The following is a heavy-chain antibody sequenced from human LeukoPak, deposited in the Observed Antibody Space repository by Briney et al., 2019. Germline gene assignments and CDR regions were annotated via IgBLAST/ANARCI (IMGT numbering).Heavy chain of an antibody. J-gene: IGHJ4*02. CDR2: MNPNTGNT. CDR3: ARPACSGGSCYRPFDY. CDR1: GYTFTGYY. D-gene: IGHD2-15*01. V-gene: IGHV1-8*03. Sequence: GASVKVSCKASGYTFTGYYMHWVRQAPGQGLEWMGWMNPNTGNTGYAQKFQDRVTIARNTSITTAYMEVSSLRSEDTAVYYCARPACSGGSCYRPFDYWGQGTLVSVSS.